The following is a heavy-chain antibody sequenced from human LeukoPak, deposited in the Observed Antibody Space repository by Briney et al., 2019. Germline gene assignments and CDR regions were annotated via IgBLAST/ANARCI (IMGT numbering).Heavy chain of an antibody. CDR3: THDTVTTAFDY. CDR1: GFSLSTTGVG. Sequence: SGPTLVKPTQTLTLTCTFSGFSLSTTGVGVGWIRQPPGKALEWLALIYWNDDKRYSPSLRSRLTITKDTSKNQVVLTMTNMDPVDTATYYCTHDTVTTAFDYWGQGTLVTVSS. CDR2: IYWNDDK. D-gene: IGHD4-17*01. J-gene: IGHJ4*02. V-gene: IGHV2-5*01.